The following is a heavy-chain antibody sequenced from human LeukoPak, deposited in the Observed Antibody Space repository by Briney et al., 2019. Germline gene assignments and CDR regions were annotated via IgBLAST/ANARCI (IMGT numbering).Heavy chain of an antibody. CDR2: INPNSGGT. Sequence: ASVKVSCKASVYTFTGYYMHWARQAPGQGLEWMGWINPNSGGTNYAQKFQGRVTMTRDTSISTAYMELSRLRSDDTAVYYCARDLSYCSSTSCYYFDYWGQGTLVTVSS. CDR3: ARDLSYCSSTSCYYFDY. D-gene: IGHD2-2*01. V-gene: IGHV1-2*02. CDR1: VYTFTGYY. J-gene: IGHJ4*02.